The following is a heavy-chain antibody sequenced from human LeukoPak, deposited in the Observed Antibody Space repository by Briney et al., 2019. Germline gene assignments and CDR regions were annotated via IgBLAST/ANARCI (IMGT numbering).Heavy chain of an antibody. CDR1: GFAFSDFW. Sequence: PGGSLRLSCAASGFAFSDFWMSWVRQAPGKGLEWVANIRHDGNAKNYVPSVRGRFTISRDNAKNSLYPQMNSLTVEDTAVYYCATSHDSAGNDWGQGTLVTVSS. CDR2: IRHDGNAK. CDR3: ATSHDSAGND. V-gene: IGHV3-7*01. D-gene: IGHD2-15*01. J-gene: IGHJ4*02.